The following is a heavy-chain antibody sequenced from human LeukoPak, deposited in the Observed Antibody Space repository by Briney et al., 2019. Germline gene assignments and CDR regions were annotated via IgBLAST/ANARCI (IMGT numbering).Heavy chain of an antibody. CDR2: IYSDNT. D-gene: IGHD2-21*02. V-gene: IGHV3-53*01. J-gene: IGHJ6*03. CDR1: GFTVSSNS. CDR3: ARDGDYYYYYYMDV. Sequence: GGSLRLSCTVSGFTVSSNSMSWVRQAPGKGLEWVSFIYSDNTHYSDSVKGRFTISRDNSKNTLYLQMNSLRAEDTAVYYCARDGDYYYYYYMDVWGKGTTVTVSS.